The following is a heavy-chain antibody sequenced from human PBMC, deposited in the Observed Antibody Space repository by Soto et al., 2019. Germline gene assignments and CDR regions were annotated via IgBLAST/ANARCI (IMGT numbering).Heavy chain of an antibody. V-gene: IGHV1-69*13. J-gene: IGHJ5*02. CDR3: ASCRDGYNYWFDP. CDR1: GGTFSSYA. CDR2: IIPIFGTA. D-gene: IGHD5-12*01. Sequence: ASVKVSCKASGGTFSSYAISWVRQAPGQGLEWMGGIIPIFGTANYAQKFQGRVTITADESTSTAYMELSSLRSEDTAVYYCASCRDGYNYWFDPWGQGTLVTVSS.